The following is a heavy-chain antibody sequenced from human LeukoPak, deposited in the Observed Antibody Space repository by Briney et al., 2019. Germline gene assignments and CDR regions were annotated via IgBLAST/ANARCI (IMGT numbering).Heavy chain of an antibody. CDR1: GGSISSGNW. V-gene: IGHV4-4*02. D-gene: IGHD3-10*01. Sequence: PSETLSLTCAVSGGSISSGNWWSWVRQPPGKGLEWIGEIYHSGSTNYNPSLKSRVTISVDTSKNQFSLKLSSVTAADTAVYYCARHRQWGLRGVITPYYYYYMDVWAKGTTVTVSS. J-gene: IGHJ6*03. CDR2: IYHSGST. CDR3: ARHRQWGLRGVITPYYYYYMDV.